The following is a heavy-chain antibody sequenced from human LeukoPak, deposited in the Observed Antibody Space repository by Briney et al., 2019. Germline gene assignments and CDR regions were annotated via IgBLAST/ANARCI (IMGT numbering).Heavy chain of an antibody. V-gene: IGHV4-39*01. CDR3: ARPTRYDFWSGYPGGAFDI. CDR1: GGSISSCSYY. CDR2: ICYSGST. D-gene: IGHD3-3*01. J-gene: IGHJ3*02. Sequence: PSETLSLTCTVSGGSISSCSYYWGWIRQPPGKGLEWIGSICYSGSTYYNPSLKSRVTISVDTSKNQFSLKLSSVTAADTAVYYCARPTRYDFWSGYPGGAFDIWGQGTMVTVSS.